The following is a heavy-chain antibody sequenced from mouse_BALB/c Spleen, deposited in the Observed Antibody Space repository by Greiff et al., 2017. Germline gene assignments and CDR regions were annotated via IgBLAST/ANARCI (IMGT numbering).Heavy chain of an antibody. V-gene: IGHV3-2*02. CDR2: ISYSGST. Sequence: VQLQQSGPGLVKPSQSLSLTCTVTGYSITSDYAWNWIRQFPGNKLEWMGYISYSGSTSYNPSLKSRISINRDTSKNQFFLQLNSVTTEDTATYYCARYRNWDYSDHWGQGTTLTVTS. J-gene: IGHJ2*01. CDR3: ARYRNWDYSDH. CDR1: GYSITSDYA. D-gene: IGHD4-1*01.